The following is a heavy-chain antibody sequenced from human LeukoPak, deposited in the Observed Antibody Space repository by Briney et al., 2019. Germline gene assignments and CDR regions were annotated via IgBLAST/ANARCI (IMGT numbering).Heavy chain of an antibody. Sequence: GGSLRLSCVASGFTFSSYGMSWVRQAPGKGLEWVSAITGGGGVTYYADSVKGRFTISRDNSKNTLYLQMNGLRAEDTALYYCAKTSGWPYYFDYWGQGTLVTVSS. CDR1: GFTFSSYG. J-gene: IGHJ4*02. V-gene: IGHV3-23*01. CDR3: AKTSGWPYYFDY. CDR2: ITGGGGVT. D-gene: IGHD6-19*01.